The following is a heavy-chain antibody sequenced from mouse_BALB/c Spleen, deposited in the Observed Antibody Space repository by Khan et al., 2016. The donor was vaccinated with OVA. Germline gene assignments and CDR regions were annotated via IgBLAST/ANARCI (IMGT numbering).Heavy chain of an antibody. J-gene: IGHJ2*01. CDR3: ARDGNFDY. D-gene: IGHD2-1*01. Sequence: EVELVESGGGLVQPGGSRKLSCAASGFTFSRFGMHWVRQAPEKGLEWVAYISSGSSTIYYAHTVKGRFTISRDNPKNTLFLQMTSLRSEDTAMYYCARDGNFDYWGQGTTLTVSS. V-gene: IGHV5-17*02. CDR1: GFTFSRFG. CDR2: ISSGSSTI.